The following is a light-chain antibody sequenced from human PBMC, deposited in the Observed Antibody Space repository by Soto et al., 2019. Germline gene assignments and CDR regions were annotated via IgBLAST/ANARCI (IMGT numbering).Light chain of an antibody. V-gene: IGKV3-20*01. CDR3: QQYGTSPPT. CDR2: GAS. CDR1: QGIGVA. Sequence: DIVLTQSPATLSLSPGGRVTLSSRASQGIGVALAWYRQEPGQAPRLLISGASSRATGIPDRFSGRGSGTDFSLTISRLEPEYFAVYYCQQYGTSPPTFGQGTKVDIK. J-gene: IGKJ1*01.